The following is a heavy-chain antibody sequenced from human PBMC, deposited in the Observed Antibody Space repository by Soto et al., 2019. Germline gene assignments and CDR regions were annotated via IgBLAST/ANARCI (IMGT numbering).Heavy chain of an antibody. CDR1: GGSISSGDYY. J-gene: IGHJ4*02. D-gene: IGHD3-16*01. V-gene: IGHV4-30-4*01. Sequence: SETLSLTCTVSGGSISSGDYYWSWIRQPPGKGLEWIGYIYYSGSTYYNPSLKSRVTISVDTSKNQFSLKLSSVTAADTAVYYCARGGRGYAYDYWGQGTLVTVSS. CDR2: IYYSGST. CDR3: ARGGRGYAYDY.